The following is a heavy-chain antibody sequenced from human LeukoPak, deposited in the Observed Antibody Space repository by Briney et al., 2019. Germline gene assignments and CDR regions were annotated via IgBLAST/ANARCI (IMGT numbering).Heavy chain of an antibody. V-gene: IGHV3-15*01. CDR2: IKSKTDGGTT. CDR3: TTGGYYDSRPFDY. CDR1: GFTFSNAW. Sequence: GGSHRLSCAASGFTFSNAWMSRVRQAPGNALEWVGRIKSKTDGGTTDYAAPVKGIFTISRDDSKNTLYLQMNSLKTEDTAVYYCTTGGYYDSRPFDYWGQGTLVTVSS. D-gene: IGHD3-22*01. J-gene: IGHJ4*02.